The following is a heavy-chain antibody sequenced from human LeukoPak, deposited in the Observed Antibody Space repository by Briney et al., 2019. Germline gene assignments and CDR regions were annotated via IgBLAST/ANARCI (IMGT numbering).Heavy chain of an antibody. CDR3: VRPLLVTAPPHRYAFDF. D-gene: IGHD2-21*02. Sequence: SETLSLTCTVSGGSISSSSYYWGWIRQPPGKGLEWIGRIYYNGNTYYNPSLKSRVTISVDTSKNQLSLKLSSVTAADVAVYYCVRPLLVTAPPHRYAFDFWGQGTLVTVSS. V-gene: IGHV4-39*01. CDR1: GGSISSSSYY. CDR2: IYYNGNT. J-gene: IGHJ3*01.